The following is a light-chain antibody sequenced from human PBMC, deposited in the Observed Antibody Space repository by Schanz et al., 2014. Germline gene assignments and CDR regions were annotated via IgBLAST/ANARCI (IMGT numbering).Light chain of an antibody. CDR2: GAS. CDR3: QQYGSAPRT. J-gene: IGKJ1*01. V-gene: IGKV3-20*01. CDR1: QSVRSNY. Sequence: ETVLTQSPGTLSLSPGERATLSCRASQSVRSNYLAWYQQKPGQAPRLLIYGASNRATGIPDRFSGSGSGTDFTLTISRLEPEDFAVYYCQQYGSAPRTFGQGTKVEIK.